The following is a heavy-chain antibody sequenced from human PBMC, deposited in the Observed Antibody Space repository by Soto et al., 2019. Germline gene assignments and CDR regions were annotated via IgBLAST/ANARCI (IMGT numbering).Heavy chain of an antibody. CDR1: GFTFSSYA. D-gene: IGHD3-9*01. J-gene: IGHJ6*02. Sequence: GGSLRLSCAASGFTFSSYAMSWVRQAPGKGLEWVSAISGSGGSTYYADSVKGRFTISRDNSKNTLYLQMNSLRAEDTAVYYCAKGLRYFDWLFMPSPQDYYYYGMDVWGQGTTVTVSS. CDR3: AKGLRYFDWLFMPSPQDYYYYGMDV. CDR2: ISGSGGST. V-gene: IGHV3-23*01.